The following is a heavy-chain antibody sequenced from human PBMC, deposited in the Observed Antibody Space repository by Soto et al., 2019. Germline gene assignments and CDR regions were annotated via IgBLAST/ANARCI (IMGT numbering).Heavy chain of an antibody. Sequence: SESLSFTCTVSGCSILSYYWSWIRQPAGTGLEWIGRIYTSGSTNYNPSLKSRVTMSVDTSKNQFSLKLSSVTAADTAVYYWARTHRPYQPMGGWCAPWGQGTLVTV. D-gene: IGHD2-2*01. V-gene: IGHV4-4*07. J-gene: IGHJ5*02. CDR1: GCSILSYY. CDR3: ARTHRPYQPMGGWCAP. CDR2: IYTSGST.